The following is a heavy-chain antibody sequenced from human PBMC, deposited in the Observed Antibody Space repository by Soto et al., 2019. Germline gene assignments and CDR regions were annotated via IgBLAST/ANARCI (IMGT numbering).Heavy chain of an antibody. CDR2: VNSNGVVK. CDR1: GFTFSDSP. J-gene: IGHJ6*02. V-gene: IGHV3-23*01. Sequence: EVQLLESGGGLVQPGGSLRLSCAASGFTFSDSPMSWVRQAPRKGLEWVSSVNSNGVVKLYADSVKGRFSISRDNSKSTIFFQMNSLRDEDTAVYYCAKGALSTHCMYGCGQGTTVTVSS. CDR3: AKGALSTHCMYG.